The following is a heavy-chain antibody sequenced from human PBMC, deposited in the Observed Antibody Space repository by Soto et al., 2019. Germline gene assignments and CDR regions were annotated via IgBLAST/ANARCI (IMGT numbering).Heavy chain of an antibody. CDR1: GGSISSSGYY. CDR2: IYYSGNI. V-gene: IGHV4-39*01. Sequence: SETLSLTCTVSGGSISSSGYYWGWIRQPPGKGLEWIGSIYYSGNIYYDPSLKSRVTISADTSKNQLSLNLTSVTAADTAMYYCGRHQGFAVYYYDSSVYYPDYWGQEPRVP. J-gene: IGHJ4*02. D-gene: IGHD3-22*01. CDR3: GRHQGFAVYYYDSSVYYPDY.